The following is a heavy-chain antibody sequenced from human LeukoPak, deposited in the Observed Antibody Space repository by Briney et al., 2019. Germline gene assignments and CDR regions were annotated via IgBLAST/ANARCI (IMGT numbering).Heavy chain of an antibody. V-gene: IGHV1-8*01. CDR2: MNPNSGNT. CDR1: GYTFTGYD. CDR3: ARGNVRSFDY. J-gene: IGHJ4*02. D-gene: IGHD3-10*02. Sequence: ASVKVSCKASGYTFTGYDINWVRQAPGQGLEWMGSMNPNSGNTGYAHKFQGRVTMTRNTAMSTAYMELSSLRSADTAMYYCARGNVRSFDYWGQGTLVIVSS.